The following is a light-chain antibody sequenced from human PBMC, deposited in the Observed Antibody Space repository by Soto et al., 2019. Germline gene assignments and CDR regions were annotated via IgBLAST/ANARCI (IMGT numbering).Light chain of an antibody. CDR3: QQYNNWPLT. Sequence: EIIMTQSPATLSVSPGESATLSCRASHRVSSYLAWYQQKPGQAPRLLIYGASTRATGIPARFSGSGSGTVFTLTISSLQSEDVAVYFCQQYNNWPLTFGGGTKVEIK. V-gene: IGKV3-15*01. CDR1: HRVSSY. CDR2: GAS. J-gene: IGKJ4*01.